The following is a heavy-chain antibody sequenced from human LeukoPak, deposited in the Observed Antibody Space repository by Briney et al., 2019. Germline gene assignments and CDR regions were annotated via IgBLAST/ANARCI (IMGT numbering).Heavy chain of an antibody. J-gene: IGHJ5*02. D-gene: IGHD3-10*01. CDR3: AREAYGSGSYYNARWFDP. CDR2: ISSSSSYI. V-gene: IGHV3-21*01. CDR1: GFTFSSYS. Sequence: GGSLRLSCTASGFTFSSYSMNWVRQAPGKGLEWVSSISSSSSYIYYAESVKGRFTISRDNAKNSLYLQMNSLRAEDTAVYYCAREAYGSGSYYNARWFDPWGQGTLVTVSS.